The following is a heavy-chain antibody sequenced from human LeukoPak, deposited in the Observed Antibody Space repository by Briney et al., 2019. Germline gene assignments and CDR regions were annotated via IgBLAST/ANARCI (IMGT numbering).Heavy chain of an antibody. V-gene: IGHV1-46*01. J-gene: IGHJ5*02. CDR1: GYTFTSYY. Sequence: GASVNVSCKASGYTFTSYYMHWVRQAPGQGLEWMGIINPSGGSTSYAQKFQGRVTMTRDTSTSTVYMQLSSLRSEDTAIYYCARDRVLATISNWFDPWGQGTLVTVSS. CDR2: INPSGGST. D-gene: IGHD5-24*01. CDR3: ARDRVLATISNWFDP.